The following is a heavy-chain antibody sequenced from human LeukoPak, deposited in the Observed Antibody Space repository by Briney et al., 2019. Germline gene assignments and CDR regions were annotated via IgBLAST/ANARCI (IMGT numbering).Heavy chain of an antibody. D-gene: IGHD3-22*01. CDR3: AVVVADAFDI. J-gene: IGHJ3*02. CDR1: GFTFSSYA. Sequence: QPGGSLRLSCAASGFTFSSYAMSWVRQAPGKGLEWVSYISSSGSTIYYADSVKGRFTISRDNAKNSLYLQMNSLRAEDTAVYYCAVVVADAFDIWGQGTMVTVSS. CDR2: ISSSGSTI. V-gene: IGHV3-48*03.